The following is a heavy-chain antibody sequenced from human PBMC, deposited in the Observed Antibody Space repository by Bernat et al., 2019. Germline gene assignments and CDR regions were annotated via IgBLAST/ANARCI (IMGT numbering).Heavy chain of an antibody. CDR3: ARTPNCHRRYFDY. CDR1: GFPLSTSGMC. D-gene: IGHD2-21*01. V-gene: IGHV2-70*13. J-gene: IGHJ4*02. Sequence: QVTLRESGPALVKPTQTLTLTCTFSGFPLSTSGMCLSWIRQPPGKALEWLARIDWDDDTYYSTSLKTRLTVSKVTSKSQVVLTMTNMDPVDTATYYCARTPNCHRRYFDYWGQGILVTVS. CDR2: IDWDDDT.